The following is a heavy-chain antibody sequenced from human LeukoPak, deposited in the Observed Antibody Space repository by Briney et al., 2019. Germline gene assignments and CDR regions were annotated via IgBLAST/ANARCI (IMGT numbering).Heavy chain of an antibody. V-gene: IGHV1-69*04. Sequence: ASVKVSCKASGGTFSSYAISWVRQAPGQGLEWMGRIIPILGIANYAQKFQGRVTITADKSTSTAYMELNSLRAEDTAVYYCAKYYDYWSGCSWGQGTLVTVSS. CDR1: GGTFSSYA. CDR3: AKYYDYWSGCS. D-gene: IGHD3-3*01. CDR2: IIPILGIA. J-gene: IGHJ5*02.